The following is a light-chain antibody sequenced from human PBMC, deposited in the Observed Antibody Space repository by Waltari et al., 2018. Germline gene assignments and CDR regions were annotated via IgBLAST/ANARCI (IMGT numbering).Light chain of an antibody. Sequence: CMASQCVSRSVAWYQQKPGQAPRLLIYDASSRATGIPDRFSGSGSGTDFSLTISRLEPEDFAVYYCQKYVNLPATFGQGTKVEIK. CDR2: DAS. J-gene: IGKJ1*01. V-gene: IGKV3-20*01. CDR3: QKYVNLPAT. CDR1: QCVSRS.